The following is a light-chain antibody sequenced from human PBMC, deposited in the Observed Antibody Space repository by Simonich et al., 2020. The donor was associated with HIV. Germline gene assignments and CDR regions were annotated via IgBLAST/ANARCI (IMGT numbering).Light chain of an antibody. CDR3: QQYYTTPYT. CDR1: QSFLYSSNNKNY. J-gene: IGKJ2*01. Sequence: DIVMTQSPDSLDVSLGERATINCKSSQSFLYSSNNKNYLAWYQQKPGQPPKLLIYWASTRESGVPDRFSGSGSGTDFTLTISSLQAEDVAVYYCQQYYTTPYTFGQGTTLEIK. CDR2: WAS. V-gene: IGKV4-1*01.